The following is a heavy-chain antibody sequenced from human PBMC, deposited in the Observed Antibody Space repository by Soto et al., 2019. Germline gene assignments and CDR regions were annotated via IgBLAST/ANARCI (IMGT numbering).Heavy chain of an antibody. CDR2: IKQDGSEK. V-gene: IGHV3-7*01. CDR3: ARTRLAANALFDS. Sequence: GGSLRLSCAASGFTFSSYWMSWVRQAPGKGLEWVANIKQDGSEKYYVDSVKGRFTISVDNAKNSLYLQMNSLRAEDTAVYYCARTRLAANALFDSWGQGTLVTVSS. J-gene: IGHJ4*02. CDR1: GFTFSSYW. D-gene: IGHD2-15*01.